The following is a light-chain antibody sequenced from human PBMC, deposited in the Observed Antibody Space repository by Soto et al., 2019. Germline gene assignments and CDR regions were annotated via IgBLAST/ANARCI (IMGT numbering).Light chain of an antibody. J-gene: IGKJ1*01. CDR2: AAS. CDR3: QQANCFPRT. CDR1: QGLSSW. Sequence: DIQMPPSPSSVSASVGDRVTITCPASQGLSSWLAWYQQKPGKAPKLLIYAASSLQSGATSSFRGNRSGTDFTLTISSLQPEDFATYYGQQANCFPRTFGQGTKVEIK. V-gene: IGKV1-12*01.